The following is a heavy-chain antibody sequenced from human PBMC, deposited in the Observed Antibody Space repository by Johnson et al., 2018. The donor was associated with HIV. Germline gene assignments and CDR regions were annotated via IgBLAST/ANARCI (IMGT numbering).Heavy chain of an antibody. CDR3: AKGATRYKTDGSKHDGAFDV. V-gene: IGHV3-9*01. D-gene: IGHD2-15*01. CDR2: ISWNSGSI. Sequence: EVQLVESGGGVVRPGGSLRLSCAASGFTFDDYAMHWVRQAPGKGLEWVSGISWNSGSIGHADSVKGRFTISRDNAKNSLHLQMSSLRAEDTALYYCAKGATRYKTDGSKHDGAFDVWGQGTMVTVSS. J-gene: IGHJ3*01. CDR1: GFTFDDYA.